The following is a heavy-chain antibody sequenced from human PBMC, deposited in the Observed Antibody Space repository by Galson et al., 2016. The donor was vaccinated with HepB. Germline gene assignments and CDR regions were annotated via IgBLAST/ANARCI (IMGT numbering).Heavy chain of an antibody. V-gene: IGHV1-69*13. CDR1: GGTFSSYG. J-gene: IGHJ4*02. CDR2: IKPIFGTT. Sequence: SVKVSCKASGGTFSSYGFSWVRQAPGQGLEWVGGIKPIFGTTDYAQKFQGRVTITADESTSTVYMDLRSLRSEDTAVYYCARDLSVVRGPLDYWGQGTLVTVSS. CDR3: ARDLSVVRGPLDY. D-gene: IGHD2-21*01.